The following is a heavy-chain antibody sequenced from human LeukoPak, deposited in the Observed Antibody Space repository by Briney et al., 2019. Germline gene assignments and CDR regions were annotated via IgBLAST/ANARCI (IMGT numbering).Heavy chain of an antibody. CDR2: IYASGNT. Sequence: SSETLSLTCTVSGGSISSYYWSWIRQPAGKGLEWIGRIYASGNTNYNPSLKSRVTMSVDTSKNQFSLNLSSVTAADTAVYYCARDLTIFGVVTPGDYWGQGTLVTVSS. CDR3: ARDLTIFGVVTPGDY. CDR1: GGSISSYY. V-gene: IGHV4-4*07. D-gene: IGHD3-3*01. J-gene: IGHJ4*02.